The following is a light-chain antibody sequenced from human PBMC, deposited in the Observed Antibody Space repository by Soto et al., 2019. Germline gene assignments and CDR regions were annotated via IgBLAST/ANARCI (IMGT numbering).Light chain of an antibody. V-gene: IGKV1-9*01. CDR2: APA. Sequence: DIQMTQSRSALPGSVVDRLTITFRAGHFMSSYLAWHQQKALKAGNLLMCAPAALGSGVPSRFSGSGSGTEFTLTISSLQPEDFATYYCQQLNSYPFTFGHGTRLEIK. J-gene: IGKJ5*01. CDR3: QQLNSYPFT. CDR1: HFMSSY.